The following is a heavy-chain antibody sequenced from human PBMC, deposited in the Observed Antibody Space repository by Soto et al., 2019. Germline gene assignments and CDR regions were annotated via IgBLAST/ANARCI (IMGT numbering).Heavy chain of an antibody. Sequence: QVQLQESGPGLVKPSQTLSLTCTVSGGSISSGDYYWSWIRQPPGKGLEWIGYIYYSGSTYYNPSLKSRVTISVDTSKSQCSLKLSSVTAADTAVYYCARDSTTMVRGVPFDYWGQGTLVTVSS. CDR2: IYYSGST. CDR3: ARDSTTMVRGVPFDY. J-gene: IGHJ4*02. V-gene: IGHV4-30-4*01. D-gene: IGHD3-10*01. CDR1: GGSISSGDYY.